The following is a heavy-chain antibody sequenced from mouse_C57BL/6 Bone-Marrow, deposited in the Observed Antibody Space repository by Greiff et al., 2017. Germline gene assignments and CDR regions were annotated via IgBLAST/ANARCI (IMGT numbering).Heavy chain of an antibody. Sequence: QVQLQQPGAELVRPGTSVKLSCKASGYTFTSYWMHWVKQRPGQGLEWIGVIDPSDSYTNYNQKFKGKATLTVDTSSSTAYMQLSSLTSEDSAVYYCARLHYYGSSPWYFDVWGTGTTVTVSS. CDR3: ARLHYYGSSPWYFDV. CDR1: GYTFTSYW. J-gene: IGHJ1*03. D-gene: IGHD1-1*01. V-gene: IGHV1-59*01. CDR2: IDPSDSYT.